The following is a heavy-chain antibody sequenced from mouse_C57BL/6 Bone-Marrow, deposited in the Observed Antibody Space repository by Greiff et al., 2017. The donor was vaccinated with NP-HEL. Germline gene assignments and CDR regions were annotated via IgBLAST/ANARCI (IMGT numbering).Heavy chain of an antibody. J-gene: IGHJ1*03. V-gene: IGHV8-5*01. CDR2: IWWNDDK. CDR1: GFSLSTSNMG. Sequence: QVTLKESGPGILQPSQTLSLTCSFSGFSLSTSNMGIGWIRQPSGKGLEWLAHIWWNDDKYYNPSLKSRLTISKNTANNQVFLKMTSVDTTDAATYYCSQIVPGSSYWYFDVWGTGTTVTVSS. CDR3: SQIVPGSSYWYFDV. D-gene: IGHD1-1*01.